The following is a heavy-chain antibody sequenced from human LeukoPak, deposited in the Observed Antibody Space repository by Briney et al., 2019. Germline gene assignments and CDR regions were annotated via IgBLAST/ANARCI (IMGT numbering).Heavy chain of an antibody. Sequence: SVKVSRKASGGTFSSYAISWVRQAPGQGLEWMGGIIPIFGTANYAQKFQGRVTITADESTSTAYMELSSLRSEDTAVYYCARELVPGYYFDYWGQGTLVTVSS. CDR2: IIPIFGTA. J-gene: IGHJ4*02. D-gene: IGHD3-9*01. CDR1: GGTFSSYA. CDR3: ARELVPGYYFDY. V-gene: IGHV1-69*13.